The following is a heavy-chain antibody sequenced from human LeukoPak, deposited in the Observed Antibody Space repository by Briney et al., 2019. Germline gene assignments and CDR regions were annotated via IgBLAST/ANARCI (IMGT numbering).Heavy chain of an antibody. Sequence: GGSLRLSCTVSGFASSGYAMSWVRQAPGKGPEWVSSIGARGDVTYSADSVKGRFTISRDNSKRTLFLQMNSLRAEDTAVYYCAKVHYTASFPGSFPGRNYFDSWGQGSLVTV. J-gene: IGHJ4*02. CDR3: AKVHYTASFPGSFPGRNYFDS. CDR2: IGARGDVT. D-gene: IGHD1-26*01. CDR1: GFASSGYA. V-gene: IGHV3-23*01.